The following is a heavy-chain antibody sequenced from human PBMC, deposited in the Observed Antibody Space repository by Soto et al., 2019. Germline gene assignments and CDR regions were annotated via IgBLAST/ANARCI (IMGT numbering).Heavy chain of an antibody. J-gene: IGHJ4*02. CDR3: ARVFDWSFDY. D-gene: IGHD3-9*01. CDR2: ISGYNGNT. Sequence: QVQLVQSGAEVKRPGASVKVSCKASGYTFISYGFSWVRQAPGQGLEWMGWISGYNGNTDYEQKFQGRVSMTTDTSTSTAYMELRNLRSDDTAVYYCARVFDWSFDYWGQGTLVIVSS. CDR1: GYTFISYG. V-gene: IGHV1-18*01.